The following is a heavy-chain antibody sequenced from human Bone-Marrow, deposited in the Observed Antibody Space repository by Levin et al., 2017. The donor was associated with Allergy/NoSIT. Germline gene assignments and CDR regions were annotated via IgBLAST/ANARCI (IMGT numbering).Heavy chain of an antibody. J-gene: IGHJ4*02. CDR1: GYTFTSYG. CDR3: ARWDHHDILTGYKYFDY. V-gene: IGHV1-18*01. Sequence: GGSLRLSCKASGYTFTSYGISWVRQAPGQGLEWMGWISAYNGNTNYAQKLQGRVTMTTDTSTSTAYMELRSLRSDDTAVYYCARWDHHDILTGYKYFDYWGQGTLVTVSS. D-gene: IGHD3-9*01. CDR2: ISAYNGNT.